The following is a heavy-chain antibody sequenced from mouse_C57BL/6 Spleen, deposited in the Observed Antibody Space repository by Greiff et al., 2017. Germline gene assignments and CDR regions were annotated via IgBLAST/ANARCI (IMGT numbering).Heavy chain of an antibody. CDR2: IYPSDSET. J-gene: IGHJ2*01. Sequence: VQLQQPGAELVRPGSSVKLSCKASGYTFTSYWMDWVKQRPGQGLEWIGNIYPSDSETHYNQKFKDKATLTVDKSSSTAYMQLSSLTSEDSAVYYCARRDYYGFDYWGQGTTLTVSS. CDR1: GYTFTSYW. V-gene: IGHV1-61*01. CDR3: ARRDYYGFDY. D-gene: IGHD1-1*01.